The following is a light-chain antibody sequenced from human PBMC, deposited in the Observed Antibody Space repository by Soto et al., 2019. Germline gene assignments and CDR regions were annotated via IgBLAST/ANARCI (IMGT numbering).Light chain of an antibody. V-gene: IGKV3-11*01. CDR2: DAS. CDR3: QQRSDWPPIT. CDR1: QSISSY. Sequence: EIVLTQSPDTLSLSPGYRATLSCRGSQSISSYLAWYQQKPGQSPRLLIYDASNRATGIPARFSGSGSGTDFTLTISSLEPEDFAVYYCQQRSDWPPITFGQGTRLEIK. J-gene: IGKJ5*01.